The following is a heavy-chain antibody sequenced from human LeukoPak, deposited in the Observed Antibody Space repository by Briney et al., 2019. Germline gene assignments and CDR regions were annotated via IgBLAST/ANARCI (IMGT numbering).Heavy chain of an antibody. J-gene: IGHJ4*02. CDR1: VGSIRGYY. V-gene: IGHV4-4*08. CDR2: IYSSGST. Sequence: SETLSLTCDVSVGSIRGYYWSWIRQSPEKGLEWIGYIYSSGSTNYNPSLKSRVTMSVDTSKNQLSLKLSSVTAADTAVYYCARDATMMGNYFNYWGQGTLVTVSS. D-gene: IGHD5-12*01. CDR3: ARDATMMGNYFNY.